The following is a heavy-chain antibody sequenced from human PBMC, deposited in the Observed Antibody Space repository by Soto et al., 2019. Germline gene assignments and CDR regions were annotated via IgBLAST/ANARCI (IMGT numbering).Heavy chain of an antibody. CDR2: ISYDGSNK. J-gene: IGHJ4*02. D-gene: IGHD2-8*01. CDR1: GFTFSSYG. V-gene: IGHV3-30*18. CDR3: AKDHGRYCTNGLCLRDYYFDY. Sequence: QVQLVESGGGVVQPGRSLRLSCAASGFTFSSYGMHWVRQAPGKGLEWVAVISYDGSNKYYADSVKGRFTISRDNSKNTLYLQMNSLRAEDTAVYYCAKDHGRYCTNGLCLRDYYFDYWGQGTLVTVSS.